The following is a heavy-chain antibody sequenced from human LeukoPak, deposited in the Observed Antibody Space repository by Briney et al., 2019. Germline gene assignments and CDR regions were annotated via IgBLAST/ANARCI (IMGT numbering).Heavy chain of an antibody. CDR2: IIPIFGTA. J-gene: IGHJ3*02. CDR1: GGTFSSYA. V-gene: IGHV1-69*13. Sequence: EASVKVSCKASGGTFSSYAISWVRQAPGRGLEWMGGIIPIFGTANYAQKFQGRVTITADESTSTAYMELSSLRSEDTAVYYCARATTYYYDSSAQRAFDIWGQGTMVTVSS. CDR3: ARATTYYYDSSAQRAFDI. D-gene: IGHD3-22*01.